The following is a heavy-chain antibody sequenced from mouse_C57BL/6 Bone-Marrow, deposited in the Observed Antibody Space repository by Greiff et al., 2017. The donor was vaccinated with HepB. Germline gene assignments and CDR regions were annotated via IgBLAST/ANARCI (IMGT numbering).Heavy chain of an antibody. CDR2: IDPSDSYT. D-gene: IGHD1-1*01. J-gene: IGHJ4*01. CDR1: GYTFTSYW. V-gene: IGHV1-50*01. CDR3: ARFYGSSYYAMDY. Sequence: VQLQQPGAELVKPGASVKLSCKASGYTFTSYWMQWVKQRPGQGLEWIGEIDPSDSYTNYNQKFKGKATLTVDTSSSTAYMQLSSLTSEDSAVYYWARFYGSSYYAMDYWGQGTSVTVSS.